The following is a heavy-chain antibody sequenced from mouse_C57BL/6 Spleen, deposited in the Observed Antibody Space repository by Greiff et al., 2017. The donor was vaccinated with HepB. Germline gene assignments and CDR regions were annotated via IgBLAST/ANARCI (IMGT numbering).Heavy chain of an antibody. CDR3: AREYYGSSSDFHY. CDR1: GYAFSSYW. V-gene: IGHV1-80*01. D-gene: IGHD1-1*01. CDR2: IYPGDGDT. Sequence: VQLQQSGAELVKPGASVKISCKASGYAFSSYWMNWVKQRPGKGLEWIGQIYPGDGDTNYNGKFKGKATLTADKSSSTAYMQLSSLTSEDSAVYFCAREYYGSSSDFHYWGQGTTLTVSS. J-gene: IGHJ2*01.